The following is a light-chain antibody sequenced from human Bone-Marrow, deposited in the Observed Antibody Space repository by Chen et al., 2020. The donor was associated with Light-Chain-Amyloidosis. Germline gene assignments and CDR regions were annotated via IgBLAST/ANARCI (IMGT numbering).Light chain of an antibody. CDR2: RDT. Sequence: SYELTQPPSVSVSPGQTARITCSGEDLPTKYAYWYQQKPGKAPGLVIHRDTERPSGISERFSGSSSGTTATLTISGVQAEDEADYHCQSADSSGTYEVIFGGGTKLTVL. CDR1: DLPTKY. CDR3: QSADSSGTYEVI. J-gene: IGLJ2*01. V-gene: IGLV3-25*03.